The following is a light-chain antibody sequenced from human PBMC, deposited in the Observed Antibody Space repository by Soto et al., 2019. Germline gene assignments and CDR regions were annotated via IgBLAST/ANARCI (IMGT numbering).Light chain of an antibody. V-gene: IGKV3-15*01. Sequence: EILMAQTPSTLRLAPEESRSRSSRASQSISSKLAWYQQRPGQAPRLLIYGASTRATGIPSRFSGSGSGPEFTLTSTSLQSEDNALYYCQQYYNWQPRFGQGTKVDIK. J-gene: IGKJ1*01. CDR1: QSISSK. CDR3: QQYYNWQPR. CDR2: GAS.